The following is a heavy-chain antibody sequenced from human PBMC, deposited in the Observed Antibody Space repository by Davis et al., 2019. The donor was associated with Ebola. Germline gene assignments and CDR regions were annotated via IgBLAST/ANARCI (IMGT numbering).Heavy chain of an antibody. D-gene: IGHD6-6*01. V-gene: IGHV4-34*01. Sequence: SQTLSPTCPVYGGSSSGYYWSWIRQPPGKGLEWIGEINHSGSTNYNPSLKRRVTISVDTSKNQFSLKLSSVTAADTAVYYCARGFWGAARLVDYWGQGTLVTVSS. J-gene: IGHJ4*02. CDR1: GGSSSGYY. CDR3: ARGFWGAARLVDY. CDR2: INHSGST.